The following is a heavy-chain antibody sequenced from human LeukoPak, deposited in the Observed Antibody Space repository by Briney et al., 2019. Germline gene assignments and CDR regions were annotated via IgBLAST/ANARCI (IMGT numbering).Heavy chain of an antibody. J-gene: IGHJ5*02. Sequence: PSETLSLTCTVSGGSISSYYWSWIRQPPGKGLEWIGYIYYSGSTKYNPSLKSRVTISVDTSKSQFSLKLSSVTAADTAVYYCAGYYDYVWGSGWFDPWGQGTLVTVSS. CDR1: GGSISSYY. V-gene: IGHV4-59*01. CDR3: AGYYDYVWGSGWFDP. D-gene: IGHD3-16*01. CDR2: IYYSGST.